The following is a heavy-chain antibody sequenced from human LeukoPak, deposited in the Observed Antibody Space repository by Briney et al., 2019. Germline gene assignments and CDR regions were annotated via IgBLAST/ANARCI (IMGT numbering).Heavy chain of an antibody. J-gene: IGHJ4*02. CDR1: GYTFTGYY. D-gene: IGHD6-13*01. CDR2: INPNSGGT. V-gene: IGHV1-2*04. CDR3: VREYSNTWFDY. Sequence: ASVKVSCKASGYTFTGYYMHWVRQAPGQGFEWMGWINPNSGGTNYAQKFQGWVTMTRDTSISTAYMELSRLRSDDTAVYYCVREYSNTWFDYWGQGTLVTVSS.